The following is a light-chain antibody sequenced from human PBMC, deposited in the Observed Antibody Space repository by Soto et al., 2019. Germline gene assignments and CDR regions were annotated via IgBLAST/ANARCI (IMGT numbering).Light chain of an antibody. CDR2: YHSDSNK. CDR3: GTWHSNARV. CDR1: SGFSVGDFW. J-gene: IGLJ3*02. Sequence: QPVLTQPSSHSASSGASVRLTCMLSSGFSVGDFWIRWYQLLYYHSDSNKGQGSGVPSRFSGSNDASANAGILRISGLQPEDEADYYCGTWHSNARVFGGGTKLTVL. V-gene: IGLV5-52*01.